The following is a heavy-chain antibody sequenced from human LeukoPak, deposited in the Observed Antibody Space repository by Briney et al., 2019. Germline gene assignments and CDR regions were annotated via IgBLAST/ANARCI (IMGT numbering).Heavy chain of an antibody. Sequence: GESLKISCESSGYSFTNYWIGWVRPMPGKGLEWMGIIYPGDSDTRYSPSFQGQVTISADKSISTAYLQWSSLKASDTAMYYCARGDGYNSGYFDYWGQGTLVTVSS. CDR2: IYPGDSDT. CDR1: GYSFTNYW. CDR3: ARGDGYNSGYFDY. J-gene: IGHJ4*02. D-gene: IGHD5-24*01. V-gene: IGHV5-51*01.